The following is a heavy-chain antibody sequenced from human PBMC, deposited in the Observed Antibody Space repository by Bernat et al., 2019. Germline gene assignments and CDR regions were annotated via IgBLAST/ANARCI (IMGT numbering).Heavy chain of an antibody. CDR3: ARGTSTSAPYMDV. CDR1: GFTFSDYY. J-gene: IGHJ6*03. CDR2: ISSSSYT. V-gene: IGHV3-11*05. Sequence: QVQLVESGGGLVKPGGSLRLSCAASGFTFSDYYMSWIRQAPGKGLDWVSYISSSSYTSCADSVKGGFTISRDNAKNSMFLHMNSLRAEDTAVCYCARGTSTSAPYMDVWGEGTTVTDSS.